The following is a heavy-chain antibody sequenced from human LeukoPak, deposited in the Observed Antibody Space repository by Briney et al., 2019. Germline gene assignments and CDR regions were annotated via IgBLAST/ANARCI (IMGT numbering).Heavy chain of an antibody. D-gene: IGHD4-17*01. V-gene: IGHV3-48*04. CDR1: GFPFSTPA. J-gene: IGHJ4*02. Sequence: GGSRRLPCTGSGFPFSTPAMNWVAQAPGGGRDGISYISSSSDTIVYADSVKGRFTSSRDNAKNSLYLQMNSLRVEDTAVYYCASPLGDSVFYWGQGTLVTVSS. CDR3: ASPLGDSVFY. CDR2: ISSSSDTI.